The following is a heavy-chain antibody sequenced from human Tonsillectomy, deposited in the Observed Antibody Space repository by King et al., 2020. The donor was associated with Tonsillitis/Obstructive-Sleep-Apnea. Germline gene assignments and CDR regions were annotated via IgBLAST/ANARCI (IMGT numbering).Heavy chain of an antibody. CDR2: ISPYSGNT. D-gene: IGHD3-10*01. J-gene: IGHJ6*02. CDR3: ARVALRRRERHRHYYCLDV. CDR1: GYTFTSYA. Sequence: QLVQSGPEVKKPGASVKVSCKASGYTFTSYAISWVRQAPGQGLEWMGWISPYSGNTNYAQKLQGRVTMTTDTSTTTAYMELGSLRSDYTAVFYCARVALRRRERHRHYYCLDVWGQGTTVTVSS. V-gene: IGHV1-18*01.